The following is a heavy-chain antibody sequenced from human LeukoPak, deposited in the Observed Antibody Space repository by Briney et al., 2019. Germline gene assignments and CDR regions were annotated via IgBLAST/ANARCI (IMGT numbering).Heavy chain of an antibody. CDR3: ARAGVWDYNDGSGYQNGAFDI. J-gene: IGHJ3*02. CDR1: GYTFTDYY. Sequence: GASVKVSCKASGYTFTDYYMHWVRQAPGQGLEWMGWINPYSGGTNYAQRFQGRVTMTRDTSTSTAYMELSRLRSDDTAFYYCARAGVWDYNDGSGYQNGAFDIWGQGTMVTVSS. V-gene: IGHV1-2*02. D-gene: IGHD3-22*01. CDR2: INPYSGGT.